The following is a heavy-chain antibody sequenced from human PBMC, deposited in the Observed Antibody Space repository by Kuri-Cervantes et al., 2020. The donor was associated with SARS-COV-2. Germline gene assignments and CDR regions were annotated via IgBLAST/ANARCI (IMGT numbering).Heavy chain of an antibody. CDR3: AREYGSGSYYPDY. V-gene: IGHV3-21*04. CDR2: ISSSSSYT. J-gene: IGHJ4*02. Sequence: GGSLRLSCAASGFTFSSYSMNWVRQAPGKGLEWVSSISSSSSYTYYADSVKGRFTISRDNAKNSLYLQMNSLRAEDTAVYYCAREYGSGSYYPDYWGQGTLVTVSS. CDR1: GFTFSSYS. D-gene: IGHD3-10*01.